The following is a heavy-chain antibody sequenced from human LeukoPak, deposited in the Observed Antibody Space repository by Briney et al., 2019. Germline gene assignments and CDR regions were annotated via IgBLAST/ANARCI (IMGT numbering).Heavy chain of an antibody. Sequence: ASAKVSCKASGYTFTSYGISWVRQAPGQGLEWMGWISAYNGNTNYAQKLQGRVTMTTDTSTSTAYMELRSLRSDDTAVYYCARDTGRFLEWLFPYYYGMDVWGQGTTVTVSS. V-gene: IGHV1-18*01. CDR3: ARDTGRFLEWLFPYYYGMDV. J-gene: IGHJ6*02. CDR2: ISAYNGNT. CDR1: GYTFTSYG. D-gene: IGHD3-3*01.